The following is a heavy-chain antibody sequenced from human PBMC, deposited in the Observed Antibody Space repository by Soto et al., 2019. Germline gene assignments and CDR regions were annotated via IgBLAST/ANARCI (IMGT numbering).Heavy chain of an antibody. CDR3: AGEVVFGLVPLIPPYY. V-gene: IGHV3-30*04. J-gene: IGHJ4*02. Sequence: VQLVQSGGGVVQPGGSLRLSCAATGFQFSSYAMHWVRQAPGRGLEWVAHISYDGSQTYYGDSVKGRLTIARDNSENSVYLEMTSLRLKDTVVYYGAGEVVFGLVPLIPPYYWGQGVLVSVSS. CDR1: GFQFSSYA. D-gene: IGHD3-3*01. CDR2: ISYDGSQT.